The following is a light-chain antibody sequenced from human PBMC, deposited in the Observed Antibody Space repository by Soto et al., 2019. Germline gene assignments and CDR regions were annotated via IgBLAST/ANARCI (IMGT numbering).Light chain of an antibody. CDR1: QGISSY. Sequence: DIQLTQSPSFLSASVGDRVTITCRANQGISSYLAWYQQKPGKAPELLIYAASTLQSGVPSRFSGSGSGTDFTLTISSLQPEDSATYYCQQLNTYPPWTFGQGTKVEIK. J-gene: IGKJ1*01. CDR2: AAS. V-gene: IGKV1-9*01. CDR3: QQLNTYPPWT.